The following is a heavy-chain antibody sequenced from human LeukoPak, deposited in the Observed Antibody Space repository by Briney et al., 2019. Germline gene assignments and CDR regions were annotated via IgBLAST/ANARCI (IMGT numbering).Heavy chain of an antibody. Sequence: ASVKVSCKASGYTFTSYDINWVRQATGQGLEWMGWKNPNSGNTGYAQKFQGRVIMTRDMSTSTVYMELSSLRSEDTAVYYCARSSSSWDYFDYWGQGTLVTVSS. CDR3: ARSSSSWDYFDY. V-gene: IGHV1-8*01. D-gene: IGHD6-13*01. CDR2: KNPNSGNT. CDR1: GYTFTSYD. J-gene: IGHJ4*02.